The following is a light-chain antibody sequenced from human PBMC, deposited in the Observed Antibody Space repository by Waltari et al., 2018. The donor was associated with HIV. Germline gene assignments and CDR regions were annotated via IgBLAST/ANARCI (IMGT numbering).Light chain of an antibody. CDR1: QSVSSSS. V-gene: IGKV3-20*01. J-gene: IGKJ1*01. Sequence: ETVLTQSPGTLSLSPGVRATPSCSASQSVSSSSLAWYQQKPGQAPRLLIDGASSRATGIPDRFSGSGSETDFTLTISRLEPEDFAVFYCQQYGSSPRTFGQGTKVEIK. CDR2: GAS. CDR3: QQYGSSPRT.